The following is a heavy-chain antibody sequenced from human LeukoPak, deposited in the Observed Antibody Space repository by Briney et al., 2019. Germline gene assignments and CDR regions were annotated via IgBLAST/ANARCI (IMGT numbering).Heavy chain of an antibody. J-gene: IGHJ5*02. CDR2: INWNGGST. CDR1: GFTFDDYG. V-gene: IGHV3-20*04. Sequence: GGSLRLSCAASGFTFDDYGMSWVRQAPGKGLEWVSGINWNGGSTGYADSVKGRFTISRDNAKNSLYLQMNSLRAEDTALYYCARVGGENIVATLGDNWFDPWGQGTLVTVSS. D-gene: IGHD5-12*01. CDR3: ARVGGENIVATLGDNWFDP.